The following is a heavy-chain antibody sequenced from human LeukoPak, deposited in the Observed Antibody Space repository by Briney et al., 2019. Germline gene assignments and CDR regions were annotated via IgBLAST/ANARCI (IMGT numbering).Heavy chain of an antibody. CDR2: IGTAGDT. CDR3: ARVNSGYSYGNYYFDY. J-gene: IGHJ4*02. V-gene: IGHV3-13*01. D-gene: IGHD5-18*01. CDR1: GFTFSSYD. Sequence: GGSLRLSCAASGFTFSSYDMHWVRQATGKGLEWVPAIGTAGDTYYPGSVKGRFTISRENAKNSLYLQMNSLRAEDTAVYYCARVNSGYSYGNYYFDYWGQGTLVTVSS.